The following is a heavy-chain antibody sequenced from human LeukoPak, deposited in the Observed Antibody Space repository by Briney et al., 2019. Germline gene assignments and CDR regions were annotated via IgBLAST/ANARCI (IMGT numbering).Heavy chain of an antibody. CDR2: IYYSGST. CDR3: ATSIAVAGTEGLDY. D-gene: IGHD6-19*01. V-gene: IGHV4-61*01. Sequence: SETLSLTCTVSGGSVSSGSYYWSWIRQPPGKGLEWIGYIYYSGSTNYNPSLKSRVTISVDTSKNQFSLKLSSVTAADTAVYYCATSIAVAGTEGLDYWGQGTLVTVSS. J-gene: IGHJ4*02. CDR1: GGSVSSGSYY.